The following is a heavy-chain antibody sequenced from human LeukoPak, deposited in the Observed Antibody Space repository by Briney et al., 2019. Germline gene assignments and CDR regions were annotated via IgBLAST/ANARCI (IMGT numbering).Heavy chain of an antibody. CDR3: AKIVGSKHC. J-gene: IGHJ4*02. CDR1: GFIFSNYW. D-gene: IGHD2-21*01. V-gene: IGHV3-74*01. CDR2: INSDGSST. Sequence: GGSLRLSCAASGFIFSNYWMYWVRQAPGRGLVRVSHINSDGSSTTYADSVKGRFTISRDNPKNTLYLQMNSLRAEDTAVYYCAKIVGSKHCWGQGTLVTVSS.